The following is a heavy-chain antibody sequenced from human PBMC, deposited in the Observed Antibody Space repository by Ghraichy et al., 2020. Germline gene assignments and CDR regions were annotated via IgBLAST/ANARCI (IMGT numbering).Heavy chain of an antibody. Sequence: TLSLTCTVSGGSVSGGSSYWNWIRQSPGKGLEWIGCIYNSDSTNYNPSLKSRLTISLDTSKNQFSLKLRSVTAADTAVYYCARDQGAYYYYRMDVWGQGTTVTVSS. V-gene: IGHV4-61*01. CDR1: GGSVSGGSSY. J-gene: IGHJ6*02. CDR3: ARDQGAYYYYRMDV. CDR2: IYNSDST.